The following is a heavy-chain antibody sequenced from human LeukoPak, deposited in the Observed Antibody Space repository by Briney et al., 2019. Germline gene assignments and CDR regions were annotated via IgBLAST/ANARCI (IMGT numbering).Heavy chain of an antibody. CDR1: GFMFRDYW. Sequence: GGSLRLSCAASGFMFRDYWMDWLRQAPGMGLEWVASIKPDGSQRDYVDSVKGRFTISRDNAQNSLYLQMNSLRVEDTAVYYCARDDASSSFTYWGQGALVTVSS. J-gene: IGHJ4*02. CDR3: ARDDASSSFTY. V-gene: IGHV3-7*01. CDR2: IKPDGSQR. D-gene: IGHD3-16*01.